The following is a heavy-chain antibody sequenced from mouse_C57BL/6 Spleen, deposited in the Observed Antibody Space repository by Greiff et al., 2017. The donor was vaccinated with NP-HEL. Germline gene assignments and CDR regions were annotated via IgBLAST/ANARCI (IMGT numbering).Heavy chain of an antibody. CDR2: IHPNSGST. CDR3: ARGGGYDEGAWFAY. D-gene: IGHD2-2*01. CDR1: GYTFTSYW. V-gene: IGHV1-64*01. J-gene: IGHJ3*01. Sequence: QVQLQQPGAELVKPGASVKLSCKASGYTFTSYWMHWVKQRPGQGLEWIGMIHPNSGSTNYNEKFKSKATLTVDKSSSTAYMQLSSLTSEDSAVDYCARGGGYDEGAWFAYWGQGTLVTVSA.